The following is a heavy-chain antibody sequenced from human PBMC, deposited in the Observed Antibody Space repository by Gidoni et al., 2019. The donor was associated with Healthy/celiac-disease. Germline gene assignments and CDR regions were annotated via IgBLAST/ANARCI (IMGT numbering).Heavy chain of an antibody. D-gene: IGHD3-10*01. CDR2: IYYSGST. CDR1: GGSISSSSYY. CDR3: ARRTLLWFGELLSLSAFDI. V-gene: IGHV4-39*01. Sequence: QLQLQESGPGLVKPSETLSLTCTVSGGSISSSSYYWGWIRQPPGKGLEWIGSIYYSGSTYYNPSLKSRVTISVDTSKNQFSLKLSSVTAADTAVYYCARRTLLWFGELLSLSAFDIWGQGTMVTVSS. J-gene: IGHJ3*02.